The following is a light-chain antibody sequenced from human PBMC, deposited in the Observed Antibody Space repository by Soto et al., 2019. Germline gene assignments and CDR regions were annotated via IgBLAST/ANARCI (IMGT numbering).Light chain of an antibody. CDR1: QSVGSN. CDR2: GAS. Sequence: EIVMTQSPATLSASPGERVTLSCSARQSVGSNLAWYQQKPGQAPRLLIYGASTRATGIPARFSGSGSETEFTLTISSLQAEDSAVYFCQQYNNWPTWTFGQGTKVDIK. J-gene: IGKJ1*01. CDR3: QQYNNWPTWT. V-gene: IGKV3-15*01.